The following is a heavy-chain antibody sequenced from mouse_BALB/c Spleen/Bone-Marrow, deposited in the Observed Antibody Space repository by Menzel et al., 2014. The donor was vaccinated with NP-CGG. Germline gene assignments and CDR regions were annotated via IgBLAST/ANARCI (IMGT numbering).Heavy chain of an antibody. J-gene: IGHJ2*01. D-gene: IGHD1-1*01. CDR2: IWGDGST. Sequence: VKLMESGPGLVAPSQRLSIPCTVSGFSLTGYGVNWVRQPPGKGLEWLGMIWGDGSTDYNSALKSRLSISKDNSKSQVFLKMNSLQTDGTARYYCARDRYYGYFDYWGQGTTLTVSS. V-gene: IGHV2-6-7*01. CDR3: ARDRYYGYFDY. CDR1: GFSLTGYG.